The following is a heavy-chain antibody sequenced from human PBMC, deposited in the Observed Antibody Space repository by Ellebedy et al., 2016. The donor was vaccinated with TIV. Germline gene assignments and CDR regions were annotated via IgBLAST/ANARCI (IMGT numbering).Heavy chain of an antibody. V-gene: IGHV3-74*01. CDR2: VNSDGSST. Sequence: PGGSLRLSCAASGLTFSSYWMHWVRQAPGKGLVWVSRVNSDGSSTTYADSVKGRFTISRDNAKHTLYLQMNSLRGEDTAVYYCTRARVYSNGWYYPDFWGQGTLVAVSS. D-gene: IGHD6-19*01. CDR1: GLTFSSYW. J-gene: IGHJ4*02. CDR3: TRARVYSNGWYYPDF.